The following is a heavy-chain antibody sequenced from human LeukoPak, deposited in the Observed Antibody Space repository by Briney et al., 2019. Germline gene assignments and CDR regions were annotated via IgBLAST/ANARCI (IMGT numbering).Heavy chain of an antibody. D-gene: IGHD1-26*01. V-gene: IGHV3-21*01. J-gene: IGHJ1*01. CDR1: GFTFSSNV. Sequence: GGSLRLSCVASGFTFSSNVMIWVRQAPGKGLEWVSSISSSSSYIYYADSVKGRFTISRDNAKNSLYLQMNSLRAEDTAVYYCARGLVGATPSEFQHWGQGTLVTVSS. CDR3: ARGLVGATPSEFQH. CDR2: ISSSSSYI.